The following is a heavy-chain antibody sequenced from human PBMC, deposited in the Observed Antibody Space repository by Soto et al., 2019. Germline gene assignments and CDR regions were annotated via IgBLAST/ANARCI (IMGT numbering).Heavy chain of an antibody. CDR2: ISYDGSNK. CDR3: ARDKRDLRFLEWSYYFDY. D-gene: IGHD3-3*01. V-gene: IGHV3-30-3*01. CDR1: GFTFSSCT. J-gene: IGHJ4*02. Sequence: QVQLVESGGGVVQPGRSLRLSCAASGFTFSSCTIHWVRQAPGKGLEWVALISYDGSNKYYADSVKGRFTISRDNSKTTLYLQMNSLRAEDTAVYYCARDKRDLRFLEWSYYFDYWGQGTLVTVSS.